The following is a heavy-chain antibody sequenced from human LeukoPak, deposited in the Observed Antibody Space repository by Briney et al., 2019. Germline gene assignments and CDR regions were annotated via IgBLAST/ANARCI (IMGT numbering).Heavy chain of an antibody. Sequence: ASVKVSCKASGYTFTSYGISWVRQAPGQGLEWMGWISAYNGNTNYAQKLQGRVTMTTDTSTDTAYMELSSLRSEDTAVYYCATEGNYVWGSYRPYYFDYWGQGTLVTVSS. D-gene: IGHD3-16*02. V-gene: IGHV1-18*01. J-gene: IGHJ4*02. CDR3: ATEGNYVWGSYRPYYFDY. CDR2: ISAYNGNT. CDR1: GYTFTSYG.